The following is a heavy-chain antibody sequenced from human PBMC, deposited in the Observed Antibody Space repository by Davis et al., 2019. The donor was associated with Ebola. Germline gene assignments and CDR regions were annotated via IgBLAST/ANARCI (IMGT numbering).Heavy chain of an antibody. CDR3: ARTPQYTSYGSYFDY. J-gene: IGHJ4*02. CDR1: GGSISGGGYY. CDR2: IYYGGTT. D-gene: IGHD1-26*01. V-gene: IGHV4-61*08. Sequence: SETLSLTCTVSGGSISGGGYYWSWIRQHPGKGLEWIGNIYYGGTTNYNPSLKSRVTISGDTSKNQFSLNVNSVTAADTAMYYCARTPQYTSYGSYFDYWGQGALVTVSS.